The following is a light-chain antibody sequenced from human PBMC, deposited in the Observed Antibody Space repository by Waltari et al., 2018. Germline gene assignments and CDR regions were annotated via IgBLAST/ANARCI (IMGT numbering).Light chain of an antibody. CDR3: SSYTTSDTLVL. V-gene: IGLV2-14*03. CDR2: DVS. J-gene: IGLJ2*01. CDR1: SSDIDPYNY. Sequence: QSALTQPASVSGSPGQSITISCTGTSSDIDPYNYVSWYQQHPGKAPKLMIYDVSNRPSGGSDRCSGSKSVNTASLTISGLQAEDEADYYCSSYTTSDTLVLFGGGTKLTVL.